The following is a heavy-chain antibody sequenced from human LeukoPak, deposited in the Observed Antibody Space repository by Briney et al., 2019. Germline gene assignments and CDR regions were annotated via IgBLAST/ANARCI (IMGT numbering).Heavy chain of an antibody. CDR2: IRYDGSNK. CDR3: AKARYYGSGSFLFDP. D-gene: IGHD3-10*01. CDR1: GFTFSSYG. V-gene: IGHV3-30*02. J-gene: IGHJ5*02. Sequence: VGSLRLSCAASGFTFSSYGMHWVRQAPGKGLEWVAFIRYDGSNKYYADSVKGRFTISRDNSKNTLYLQMNSLRAEDTAVYYCAKARYYGSGSFLFDPWGQGTLVTVSS.